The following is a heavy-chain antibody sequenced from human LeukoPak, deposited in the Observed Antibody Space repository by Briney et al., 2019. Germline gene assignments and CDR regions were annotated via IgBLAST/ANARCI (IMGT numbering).Heavy chain of an antibody. CDR3: ARGNYGDRVTAFDI. CDR1: GFTFSGST. Sequence: GGSLRLSCAASGFTFSGSTMHWVRQASGKGLEWVGRIRSKTNSYATAYGASVRGRLTISRDDSKNTAYLQMSSLKTEDTAVYYCARGNYGDRVTAFDIWGQGTMVTVSS. J-gene: IGHJ3*02. D-gene: IGHD4-17*01. CDR2: IRSKTNSYAT. V-gene: IGHV3-73*01.